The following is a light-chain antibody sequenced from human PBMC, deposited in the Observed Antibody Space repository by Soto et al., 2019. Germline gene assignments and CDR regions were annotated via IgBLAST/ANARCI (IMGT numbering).Light chain of an antibody. Sequence: DIPMTQSPSSLSASVGDRVTITCRASQTVITYLSWYQQILGKAPRLLVYAASTLQSGVPSRFNATGSGTAFSLTIHSLQPEDFAIYYCQQSYLTPWTFGQGTRVEI. V-gene: IGKV1-39*01. CDR2: AAS. CDR1: QTVITY. CDR3: QQSYLTPWT. J-gene: IGKJ1*01.